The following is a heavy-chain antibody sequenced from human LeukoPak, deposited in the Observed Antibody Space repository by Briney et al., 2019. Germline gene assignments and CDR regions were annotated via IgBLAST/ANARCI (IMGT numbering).Heavy chain of an antibody. D-gene: IGHD3-10*01. CDR2: ISAYNGNT. CDR1: GYTFTSYG. J-gene: IGHJ5*02. Sequence: ASVKVSCKASGYTFTSYGVSWVRQAPGQGLEWMGWISAYNGNTNYAQKLQGRVTMTTDTSTSTAYMELRSLRSDDTAVYYCARDLYGSGSYYNWFDPWGQGTLVTVSS. V-gene: IGHV1-18*01. CDR3: ARDLYGSGSYYNWFDP.